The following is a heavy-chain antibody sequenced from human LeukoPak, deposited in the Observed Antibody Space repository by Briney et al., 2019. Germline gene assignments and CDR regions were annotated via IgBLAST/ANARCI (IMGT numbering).Heavy chain of an antibody. D-gene: IGHD6-19*01. V-gene: IGHV3-30*04. Sequence: GGSLRLSCAASGFTFSSYAMHWVRQAPGKGLEWVAVISYDGSNKYYADSVKGRFTISRDNSKNTLYLQMNSLRAEDTAVYYCAKEPGASGWYPDFDYWGQGTLVTVSS. J-gene: IGHJ4*02. CDR2: ISYDGSNK. CDR3: AKEPGASGWYPDFDY. CDR1: GFTFSSYA.